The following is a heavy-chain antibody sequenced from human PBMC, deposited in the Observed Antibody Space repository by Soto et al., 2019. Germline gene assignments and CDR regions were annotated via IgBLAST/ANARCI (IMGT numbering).Heavy chain of an antibody. J-gene: IGHJ5*02. D-gene: IGHD2-15*01. CDR2: IIPIFGTA. CDR1: GGTFSSYA. V-gene: IGHV1-69*12. CDR3: ARVRCSGGSCRLPMPLNWFDP. Sequence: QVQLVQSGAEVKKPGSSVKVSCKASGGTFSSYAISWVRQAPGQGLEWMGGIIPIFGTANYAQKFQGRVTITADESTSTAYMELSSLRSEDTAVYYCARVRCSGGSCRLPMPLNWFDPWGQGTLVTVSS.